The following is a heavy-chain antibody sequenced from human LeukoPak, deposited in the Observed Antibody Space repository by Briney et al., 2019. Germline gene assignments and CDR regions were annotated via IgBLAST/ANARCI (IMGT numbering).Heavy chain of an antibody. CDR3: ARRPLYYYYYYMDV. Sequence: SETLSLTCTVSGGSISSYYWSWIRQPPGKGLEWIGYIYYSGSTNYNPSLKSRVTISVDTSKNQFSLKLSSVTAADTAVYYCARRPLYYYYYYMDVWGKGTTVTVSS. CDR2: IYYSGST. V-gene: IGHV4-59*12. J-gene: IGHJ6*03. CDR1: GGSISSYY.